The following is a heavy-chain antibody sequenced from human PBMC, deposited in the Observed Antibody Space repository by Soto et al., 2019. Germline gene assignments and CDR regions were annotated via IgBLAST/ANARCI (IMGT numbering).Heavy chain of an antibody. V-gene: IGHV3-23*01. CDR3: AKKRPGSYPFDY. J-gene: IGHJ4*02. Sequence: GGSLRLSCAASGFTFSSYAMSWVRQAPGKGLEWVSAISGNGADTYYADSVKGRFTISRDNSRNTLFLQMSGLRAEDTAVYYCAKKRPGSYPFDYWGQGTLVTVSS. CDR2: ISGNGADT. D-gene: IGHD1-26*01. CDR1: GFTFSSYA.